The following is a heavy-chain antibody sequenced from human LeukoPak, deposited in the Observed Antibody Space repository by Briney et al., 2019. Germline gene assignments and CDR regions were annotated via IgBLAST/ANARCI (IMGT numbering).Heavy chain of an antibody. D-gene: IGHD4-17*01. Sequence: TGGSLRLSCAASGFTISSYAMSWVRQAPGKGLEWVSAISGSGGSTYYADSVKGRFTISRDNSKNSLYLQMNSLRAEDTAVYSCAKDPGDYPNSSKDPGDDWGQGTLVTVSS. J-gene: IGHJ4*02. CDR3: AKDPGDYPNSSKDPGDD. CDR1: GFTISSYA. V-gene: IGHV3-23*01. CDR2: ISGSGGST.